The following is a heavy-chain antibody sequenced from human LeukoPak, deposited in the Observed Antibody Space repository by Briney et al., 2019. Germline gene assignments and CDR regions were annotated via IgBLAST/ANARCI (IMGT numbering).Heavy chain of an antibody. D-gene: IGHD3-22*01. J-gene: IGHJ4*02. CDR2: MNPNSDNT. V-gene: IGHV1-8*01. CDR1: GYTFTNYD. Sequence: ASVKVSCKASGYTFTNYDINWVRQATGQGLEWMGWMNPNSDNTGSAQKFQARVTMTRDTSITTAYMELSSLRSEDTAVYYCARDYYDSSGSDYWGQGTLVTVSS. CDR3: ARDYYDSSGSDY.